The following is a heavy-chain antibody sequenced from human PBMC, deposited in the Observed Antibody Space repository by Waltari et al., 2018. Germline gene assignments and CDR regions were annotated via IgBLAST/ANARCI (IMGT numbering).Heavy chain of an antibody. CDR3: TRDLYGSGGDYFDP. CDR1: GFSFSSYN. D-gene: IGHD6-19*01. CDR2: ISGSGNSI. V-gene: IGHV3-21*01. J-gene: IGHJ4*02. Sequence: EGQLVESGGGLVKPGESLRLSCTASGFSFSSYNMNWVRQAPGKGLEWISSISGSGNSINYADSLRGRITISRDNARNSLFLQMNSLSAEDTAVYYCTRDLYGSGGDYFDPWGQGTLVTVSS.